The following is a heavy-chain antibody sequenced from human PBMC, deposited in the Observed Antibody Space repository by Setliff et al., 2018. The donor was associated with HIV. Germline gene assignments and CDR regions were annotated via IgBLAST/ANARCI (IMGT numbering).Heavy chain of an antibody. CDR1: GFAFNTYD. V-gene: IGHV3-21*01. D-gene: IGHD6-19*01. J-gene: IGHJ5*02. CDR2: IFRTSDYM. Sequence: GESLKISCVASGFAFNTYDMNWVRQAPGKGLEWVSFIFRTSDYMDYRDSVKGRFTISRDNAKNSLYLQMNSLRAEDTAVYYCTRGRDSSGWYDAWGQGTLVTVSS. CDR3: TRGRDSSGWYDA.